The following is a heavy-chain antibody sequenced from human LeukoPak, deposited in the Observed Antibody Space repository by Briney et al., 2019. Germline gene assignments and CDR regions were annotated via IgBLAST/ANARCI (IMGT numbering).Heavy chain of an antibody. J-gene: IGHJ4*02. V-gene: IGHV3-23*01. Sequence: GGSLRLSCAASGFTFSSYAMNWVRQAPGKGLEWVSAISASGGSTYYADSVKGRFTISRDNSKNTLYLQMNSLRAEDTAVYYCAKDIDYGDYYAYFDYWGQGTLVTVSS. D-gene: IGHD4-17*01. CDR1: GFTFSSYA. CDR2: ISASGGST. CDR3: AKDIDYGDYYAYFDY.